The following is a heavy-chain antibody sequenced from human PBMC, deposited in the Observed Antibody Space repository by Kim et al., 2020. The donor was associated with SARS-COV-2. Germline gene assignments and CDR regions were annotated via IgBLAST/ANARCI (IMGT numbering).Heavy chain of an antibody. CDR3: AKERSEVVPAAHNY. V-gene: IGHV3-23*01. CDR1: GFIFSNFA. D-gene: IGHD2-2*01. J-gene: IGHJ4*02. Sequence: GGSLRLSCATPGFIFSNFAMTWVRQAPGKGLEWVSSISGTGGSIYYANSVKGRFTISRDNSKNTLYLEMNSLRAEDTALYYCAKERSEVVPAAHNYWGQGTLVTVSS. CDR2: ISGTGGSI.